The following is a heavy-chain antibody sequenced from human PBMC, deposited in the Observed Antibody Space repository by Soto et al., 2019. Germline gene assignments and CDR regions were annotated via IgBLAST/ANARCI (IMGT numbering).Heavy chain of an antibody. D-gene: IGHD3-10*02. CDR1: RFTIGNYW. Sequence: EVLLVESGGGLVQPGGSLTLSCAASRFTIGNYWMNWVRQAPGKGLEWVANIKGDGSEKYYVGSVEGRFTISRDNTKNSLDLQMNSLRVEDTAVYYCAAVFPPDFWGQGTLVTVSS. CDR3: AAVFPPDF. V-gene: IGHV3-7*01. CDR2: IKGDGSEK. J-gene: IGHJ4*02.